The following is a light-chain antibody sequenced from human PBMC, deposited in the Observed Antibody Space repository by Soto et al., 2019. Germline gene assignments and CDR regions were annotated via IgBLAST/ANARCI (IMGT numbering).Light chain of an antibody. CDR3: QQYNNWPPT. CDR2: DAS. J-gene: IGKJ5*01. V-gene: IGKV3-15*01. Sequence: EIVMTQSPATLSVSLGERATLSCRASQSVRSSLAWYQQKPGQAPRLLIYDASTRAPGIPARFSGSGSGTELTLTISSLQSDDFAVYHCQQYNNWPPTFGHGTRLEN. CDR1: QSVRSS.